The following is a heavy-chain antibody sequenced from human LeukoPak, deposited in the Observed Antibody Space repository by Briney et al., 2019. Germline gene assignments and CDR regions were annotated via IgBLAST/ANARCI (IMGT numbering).Heavy chain of an antibody. V-gene: IGHV3-7*04. Sequence: GSLRLSCAASGFTFSSYAMSWVRQAPGKGLEWVANIKQDGSEKYYVDSVKGRFTISRDNAENSLYLQMNSLRAEDTAVYYCARARQLRSWGQGTLVTVSS. D-gene: IGHD2-2*01. CDR3: ARARQLRS. CDR1: GFTFSSYA. CDR2: IKQDGSEK. J-gene: IGHJ5*02.